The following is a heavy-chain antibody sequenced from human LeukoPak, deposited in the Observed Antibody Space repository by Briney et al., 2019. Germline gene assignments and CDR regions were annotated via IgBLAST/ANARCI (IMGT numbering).Heavy chain of an antibody. CDR2: ISGSGGST. Sequence: TGGSLRLSCAGSGFTFSSYGMSWVRQAPGKGLEWVSAISGSGGSTYYADSVKGRFTISRDNSKNTLYLQMNSLRAEDTAVYYCAKADRVRAVAGDFEYWGQGTLVTVSS. D-gene: IGHD6-19*01. CDR1: GFTFSSYG. CDR3: AKADRVRAVAGDFEY. J-gene: IGHJ4*02. V-gene: IGHV3-23*01.